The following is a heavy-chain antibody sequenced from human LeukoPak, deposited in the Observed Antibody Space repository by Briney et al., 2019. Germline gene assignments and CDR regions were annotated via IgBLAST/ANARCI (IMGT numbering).Heavy chain of an antibody. Sequence: GGFLRLSCAASGFTFSSYGMHWVRQAPGKGLEWVAVIWYDGSNKYYADSVKGRFTISRDNSKNTLYLQMNSLRAEDTAVYYCARGFASDTYGQYYDFWSGSYYYGMDVWGQGTTVTVSS. CDR3: ARGFASDTYGQYYDFWSGSYYYGMDV. V-gene: IGHV3-33*01. D-gene: IGHD3-3*01. CDR2: IWYDGSNK. CDR1: GFTFSSYG. J-gene: IGHJ6*02.